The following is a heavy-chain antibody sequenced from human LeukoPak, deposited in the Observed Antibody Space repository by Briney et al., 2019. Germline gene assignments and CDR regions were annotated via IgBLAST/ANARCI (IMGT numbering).Heavy chain of an antibody. CDR3: ARDLHPYSSSPNDY. J-gene: IGHJ4*02. Sequence: GGSLRLSCAASGFTFSSYSMNWVRQAPGKGLEWVSSISSSSSYIYYADSVKGRFTISRDNAKNSLYLQMNSLRAEDTAVYYCARDLHPYSSSPNDYWGQGTLVTVSS. CDR1: GFTFSSYS. D-gene: IGHD6-13*01. V-gene: IGHV3-21*01. CDR2: ISSSSSYI.